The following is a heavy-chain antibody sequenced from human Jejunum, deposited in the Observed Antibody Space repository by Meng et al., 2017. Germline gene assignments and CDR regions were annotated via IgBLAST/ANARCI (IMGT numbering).Heavy chain of an antibody. D-gene: IGHD5-12*01. J-gene: IGHJ4*02. V-gene: IGHV3-72*01. CDR1: GFTLSDYY. CDR2: SRNKANSYST. CDR3: SRGLSGNDVGEHY. Sequence: GESLKISCAASGFTLSDYYMDWVRQAPEKGPEWVGRSRNKANSYSTEYAASVKGRFTISRDDSKNSLYLQMNSLKIEDTAVYYCSRGLSGNDVGEHYWGQGTLVTVSS.